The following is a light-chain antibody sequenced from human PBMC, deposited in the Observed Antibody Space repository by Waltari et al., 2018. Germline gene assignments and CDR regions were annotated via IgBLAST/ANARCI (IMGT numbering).Light chain of an antibody. CDR2: GAS. Sequence: ELVLTQSPGTLSLSLGERDTLSCRASKSVSRALAWYQQKPGQAPRLLIYGASTRATGIPDSFSGSGSGTDFSLTISRLEPDDFAVYYCQHYLRLPVTFGQGTTVEI. J-gene: IGKJ1*01. CDR1: KSVSRA. V-gene: IGKV3-20*01. CDR3: QHYLRLPVT.